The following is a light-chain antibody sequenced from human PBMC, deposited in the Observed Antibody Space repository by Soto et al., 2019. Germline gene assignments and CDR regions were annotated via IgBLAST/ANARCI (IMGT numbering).Light chain of an antibody. CDR1: QSISNY. CDR3: QQSYSTPRT. Sequence: DIQMTHSPSSLSASVRDRVTITCRASQSISNYLNGYQQKPGKAPKLLVYAASSLQSGVPSRFSGSGPGTDFTLTIRSLQSEDFATYYCQQSYSTPRTFGQGTKVDI. V-gene: IGKV1-39*01. CDR2: AAS. J-gene: IGKJ1*01.